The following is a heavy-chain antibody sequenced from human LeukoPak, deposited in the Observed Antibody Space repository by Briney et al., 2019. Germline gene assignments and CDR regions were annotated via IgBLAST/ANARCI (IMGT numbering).Heavy chain of an antibody. Sequence: PGGSLKLSCAASGFTFSSYEMNWVPQAPGKGLECVSYISTTGTTISYGDSVKGRFTISRDTSKNTLYLQVNSLRAEDTAVYYCARGPSDYFDYWGQGTLVTVSS. CDR1: GFTFSSYE. V-gene: IGHV3-48*03. CDR2: ISTTGTTI. CDR3: ARGPSDYFDY. J-gene: IGHJ4*02. D-gene: IGHD6-19*01.